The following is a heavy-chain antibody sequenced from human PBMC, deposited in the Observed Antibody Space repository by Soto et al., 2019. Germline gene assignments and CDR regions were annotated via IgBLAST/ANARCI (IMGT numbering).Heavy chain of an antibody. Sequence: EVQLVESGGGLVKPGGSLRLSCAASGFTFSSYSMNWVRQAPGKGLEWVSSISSSSSYIYYADLVKGRFTISRDNAKNSLYLEMNSLRAEDTAVYYCASAFGYGDYVSPADYYDYMDVWGKGTTVTVSS. D-gene: IGHD4-17*01. CDR1: GFTFSSYS. CDR3: ASAFGYGDYVSPADYYDYMDV. CDR2: ISSSSSYI. V-gene: IGHV3-21*01. J-gene: IGHJ6*03.